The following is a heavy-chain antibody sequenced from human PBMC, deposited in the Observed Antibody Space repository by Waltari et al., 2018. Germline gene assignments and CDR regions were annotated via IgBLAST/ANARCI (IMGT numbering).Heavy chain of an antibody. J-gene: IGHJ5*02. CDR2: IYHRGST. Sequence: QVQLQESGPGLVKPSETLSLTCTVAGYSISSGYYGGWIRQPPGKGLEWIGIIYHRGSTYYKPALKIRVTISVDTSKNQFSLKLSSVTAADTAVYYCARSFDITIFLMFDPWGQGTLVTVSS. D-gene: IGHD3-3*01. CDR3: ARSFDITIFLMFDP. CDR1: GYSISSGYY. V-gene: IGHV4-38-2*02.